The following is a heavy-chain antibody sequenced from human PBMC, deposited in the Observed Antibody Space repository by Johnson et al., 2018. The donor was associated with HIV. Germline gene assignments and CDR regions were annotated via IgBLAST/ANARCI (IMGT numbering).Heavy chain of an antibody. J-gene: IGHJ3*02. D-gene: IGHD5-18*01. CDR1: GFSFSSYW. V-gene: IGHV3-7*05. CDR2: IKQDGSEK. CDR3: ARARVGYSFAGWGTDAFDI. Sequence: MQLVESGGGLVQPGGSLRLSCAASGFSFSSYWMTWVRQAPGKGLEWVASIKQDGSEKYYVDSVKGRFTISRDNAKNSLYLQLNSLRAEDTAVYYCARARVGYSFAGWGTDAFDIWGQGTMVTVSS.